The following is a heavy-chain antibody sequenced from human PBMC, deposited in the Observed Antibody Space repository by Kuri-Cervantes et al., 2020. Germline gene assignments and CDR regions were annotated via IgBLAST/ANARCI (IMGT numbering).Heavy chain of an antibody. CDR1: GYTFTSYG. CDR2: ISAYNGDT. D-gene: IGHD3-10*01. V-gene: IGHV1-18*01. Sequence: AAVKVSCKASGYTFTSYGISWVRQAPGQGLEWMGWISAYNGDTNYAQKLQGRVTMTTDTSTSTAYMELRSLRSDDTAVYYCARDDTMVRGAPVDYWGQGTLVTVSS. CDR3: ARDDTMVRGAPVDY. J-gene: IGHJ4*02.